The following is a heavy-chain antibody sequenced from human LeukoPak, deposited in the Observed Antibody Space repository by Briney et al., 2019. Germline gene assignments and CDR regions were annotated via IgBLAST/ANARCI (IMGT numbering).Heavy chain of an antibody. V-gene: IGHV7-4-1*02. Sequence: GASVKVSCKASGYTFTTYAIHWVRQAPGQRLEWMGWINTINGNPTYAQGFTGRFAFSLDTSVRTAYLQVNSLKGEDTAVYYCVREYSTMVFDYWGQGTLVTVSS. D-gene: IGHD4-11*01. CDR2: INTINGNP. CDR1: GYTFTTYA. J-gene: IGHJ4*02. CDR3: VREYSTMVFDY.